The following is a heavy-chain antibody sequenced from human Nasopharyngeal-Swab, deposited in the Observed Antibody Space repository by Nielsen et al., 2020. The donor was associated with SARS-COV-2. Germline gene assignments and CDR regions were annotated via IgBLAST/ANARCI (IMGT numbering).Heavy chain of an antibody. J-gene: IGHJ4*02. CDR2: TNHSGST. Sequence: WIRQPPGKGLEWIGETNHSGSTNYNPSLKSRVTISVDTSKNQFSLKLSSVTAADTAVYYCARIEDCSSTSCYDYFDYWGQGTPVTVSS. D-gene: IGHD2-2*01. V-gene: IGHV4-34*01. CDR3: ARIEDCSSTSCYDYFDY.